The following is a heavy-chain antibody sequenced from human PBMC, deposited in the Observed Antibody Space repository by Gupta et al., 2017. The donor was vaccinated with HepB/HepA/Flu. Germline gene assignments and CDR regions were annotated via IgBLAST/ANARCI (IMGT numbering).Heavy chain of an antibody. CDR1: GYTFTSLD. Sequence: QVQLVPSGAAVKQPGDSVKVSCKASGYTFTSLDINWVRQATGQEPEWMGWVSPNSGLTAYAQKFQGRVTMTSDASIATAYMKLSGLTSEDTAVYYCARGVIEGVDVWGQGTSVTVSS. V-gene: IGHV1-8*01. J-gene: IGHJ6*02. CDR3: ARGVIEGVDV. CDR2: VSPNSGLT.